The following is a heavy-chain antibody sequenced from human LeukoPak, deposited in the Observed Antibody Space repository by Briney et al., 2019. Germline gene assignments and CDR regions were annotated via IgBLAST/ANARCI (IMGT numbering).Heavy chain of an antibody. CDR2: INANGAST. CDR1: GFSFDDYG. Sequence: RPGGSLRLSCAASGFSFDDYGMNWVRQAPGKGLEWVCRINANGASTAYADSVKGRFTISRDNAKNSLDLQMNSLRAEDTAVYFCARRSGVAVAGAFDYWGQGTLVTVSS. D-gene: IGHD6-19*01. CDR3: ARRSGVAVAGAFDY. V-gene: IGHV3-20*04. J-gene: IGHJ4*02.